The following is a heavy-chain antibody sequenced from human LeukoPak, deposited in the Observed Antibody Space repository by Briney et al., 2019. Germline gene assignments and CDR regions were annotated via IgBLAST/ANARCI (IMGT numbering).Heavy chain of an antibody. CDR1: GGSFSGYY. Sequence: SETLSLTCAVYGGSFSGYYWSWIRQPPGKGLEWIGEINHSGSTNYNPSLKGRVTISVDTSKNQFSLKLSSVTAADTAVYYCARGLDSDYDWVYWGQGTLVTVSS. V-gene: IGHV4-34*01. CDR3: ARGLDSDYDWVY. D-gene: IGHD5-12*01. J-gene: IGHJ4*02. CDR2: INHSGST.